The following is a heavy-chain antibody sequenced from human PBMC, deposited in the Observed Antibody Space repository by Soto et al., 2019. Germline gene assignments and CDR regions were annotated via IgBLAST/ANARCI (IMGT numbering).Heavy chain of an antibody. V-gene: IGHV4-30-2*01. Sequence: QLQLQESGSGLVKPSQTLSLTCAVSGGSISSGGYSWSWIRQPPGKGLEWIGYIYHSGSTYYNPSLKTRVTISVDRSKNQFSRKLSSVPAAGTAVYYCARGQVLAAHHWGQGTLVTVSS. CDR3: ARGQVLAAHH. CDR1: GGSISSGGYS. J-gene: IGHJ5*02. CDR2: IYHSGST. D-gene: IGHD2-15*01.